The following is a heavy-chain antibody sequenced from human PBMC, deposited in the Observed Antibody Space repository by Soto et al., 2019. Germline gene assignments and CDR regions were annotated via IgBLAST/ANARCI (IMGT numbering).Heavy chain of an antibody. V-gene: IGHV4-4*02. D-gene: IGHD6-19*01. J-gene: IGHJ6*02. CDR1: GGSISSSNW. Sequence: QVQLQESGPGLVKPSWTLSLTCAVSGGSISSSNWWSWVRQPPGKGPEWTGEIYHSGSTNYNPSLKSRVAISVDKSKTQFSLKLSSVTAADTAVYYCARDLRREWLGPRYGMDVWGQGTTVTVSS. CDR2: IYHSGST. CDR3: ARDLRREWLGPRYGMDV.